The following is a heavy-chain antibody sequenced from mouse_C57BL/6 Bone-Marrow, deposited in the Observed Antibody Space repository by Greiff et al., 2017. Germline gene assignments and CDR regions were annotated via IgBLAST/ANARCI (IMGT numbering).Heavy chain of an antibody. D-gene: IGHD2-4*01. CDR2: IDPSDSET. V-gene: IGHV1-52*01. CDR3: ARSDYDYAMDY. J-gene: IGHJ4*01. CDR1: GYTFTSYW. Sequence: QVQLQQPGAELVRPGSSVKLSCKASGYTFTSYWMHWVKQRPIQGLEWIGNIDPSDSETHYNQKFKDKATLTVDTSSSTAYMQLSSLTSEDSAVYYGARSDYDYAMDYWGQGTSVTVSS.